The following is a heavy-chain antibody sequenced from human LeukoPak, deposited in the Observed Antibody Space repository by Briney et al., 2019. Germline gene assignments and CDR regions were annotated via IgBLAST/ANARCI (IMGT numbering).Heavy chain of an antibody. CDR3: ARDQRVTGRPDIDY. CDR2: ISSDGSST. J-gene: IGHJ4*02. Sequence: GGSLRLSCAASGFTFRNHWMHGVRQTPGKGLVGVSRISSDGSSTTYADSVKGRFTISRDNAKNTLYLQMNNLRAEDTAMHYCARDQRVTGRPDIDYWGQGTLVIVSS. V-gene: IGHV3-74*03. D-gene: IGHD6-6*01. CDR1: GFTFRNHW.